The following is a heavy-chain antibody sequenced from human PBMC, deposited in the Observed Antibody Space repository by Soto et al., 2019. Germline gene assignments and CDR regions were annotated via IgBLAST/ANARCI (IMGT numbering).Heavy chain of an antibody. CDR1: GGSISSNY. Sequence: PSETLSLTCTVSGGSISSNYWTWIRQPPGKRLEWIGSIYQSGSTYYNPSLRSRATISVDTSKNQFSLKLSSVTAADTAVYYCARVLGAPLYYFDYWGQGILVTVSS. J-gene: IGHJ4*02. D-gene: IGHD1-26*01. CDR3: ARVLGAPLYYFDY. V-gene: IGHV4-38-2*02. CDR2: IYQSGST.